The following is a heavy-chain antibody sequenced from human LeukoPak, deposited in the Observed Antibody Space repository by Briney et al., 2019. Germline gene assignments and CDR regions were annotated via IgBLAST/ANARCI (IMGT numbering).Heavy chain of an antibody. J-gene: IGHJ3*02. D-gene: IGHD6-19*01. CDR2: IYTSGST. Sequence: SETLSLTCTVSGGSISSGSYYWSWIRQPAGKGLEWIGRIYTSGSTNYNPSLKSRVTISVDTSKNQFSLQLNSVTPEDTAVYYCARDHSSGWYSAFDIWGQGTMVTVSS. V-gene: IGHV4-61*02. CDR3: ARDHSSGWYSAFDI. CDR1: GGSISSGSYY.